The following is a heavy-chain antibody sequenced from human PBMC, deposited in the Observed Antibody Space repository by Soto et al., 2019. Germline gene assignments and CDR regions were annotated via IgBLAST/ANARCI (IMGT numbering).Heavy chain of an antibody. J-gene: IGHJ6*02. CDR3: SGNYTYYYYGMDV. D-gene: IGHD1-7*01. V-gene: IGHV3-73*01. CDR1: GFTFSGSA. Sequence: GGSLRLSCAASGFTFSGSAMHWVRQASGKGLEWVGRIRSKANSYATAYAASVKGRFTISRDDSKNTAYLQMNSLKTEDTAVYYCSGNYTYYYYGMDVWGQGTTVTVSS. CDR2: IRSKANSYAT.